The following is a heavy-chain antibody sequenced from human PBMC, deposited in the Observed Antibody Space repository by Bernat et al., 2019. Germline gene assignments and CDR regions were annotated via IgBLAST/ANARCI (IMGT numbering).Heavy chain of an antibody. CDR2: ISLSGGST. Sequence: EVQLVESGGGLVQPGGSLRLSCAASGFTFSSYALSWVRQAPGKGLEWVSTISLSGGSTYYADSVKGRFSISRDNSKNTLYLQMNSLRAEDTAVYYCARGTSTSAPYMDVWGKGTTVTVSS. V-gene: IGHV3-23*04. CDR1: GFTFSSYA. CDR3: ARGTSTSAPYMDV. J-gene: IGHJ6*03.